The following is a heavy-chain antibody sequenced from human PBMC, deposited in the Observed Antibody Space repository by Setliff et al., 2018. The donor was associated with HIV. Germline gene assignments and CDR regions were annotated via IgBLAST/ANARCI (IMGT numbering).Heavy chain of an antibody. V-gene: IGHV3-23*01. CDR2: ISSSGDKT. CDR3: AKDWRRPFVVLP. D-gene: IGHD2-2*01. Sequence: VGSLRLSCAASGFTFSDPAMSWVRQAPGKGLEWVSAISSSGDKTYYADSVKGRFAISRDNAKNMLYLQMSSLRAEDTALYYCAKDWRRPFVVLPWGQGIQVTVSS. J-gene: IGHJ4*02. CDR1: GFTFSDPA.